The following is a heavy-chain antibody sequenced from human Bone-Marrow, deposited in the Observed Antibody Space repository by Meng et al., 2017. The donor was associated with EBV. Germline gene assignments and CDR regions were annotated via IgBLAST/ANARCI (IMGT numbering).Heavy chain of an antibody. J-gene: IGHJ5*02. CDR2: IFFRGET. D-gene: IGHD1-26*01. CDR3: ARAGGSFTVDP. CDR1: GYSINSGGYY. Sequence: GQLPDSGPGLVKPSQTLSLTCAATGYSINSGGYYWSWIRQAPGKGLEWIGYIFFRGETYYTSSFRSRTTISLDTSKNQFSLKLTSVTAADTAVYYCARAGGSFTVDPWGQGALVTVSS. V-gene: IGHV4-30-4*08.